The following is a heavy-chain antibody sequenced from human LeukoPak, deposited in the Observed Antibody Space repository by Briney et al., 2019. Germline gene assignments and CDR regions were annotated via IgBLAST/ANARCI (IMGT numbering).Heavy chain of an antibody. D-gene: IGHD3-10*01. CDR1: GYTLTDLS. J-gene: IGHJ4*02. V-gene: IGHV1-24*01. CDR2: FDPEDGET. Sequence: ASVKVSCKVSGYTLTDLSMHWVRQAPGKGREWMGGFDPEDGETNYAQKFQGGVIMTEDTSTDTAYMELSSLRSEDTAVYYCASMVRGVILPFDYWGQGTLVTVSS. CDR3: ASMVRGVILPFDY.